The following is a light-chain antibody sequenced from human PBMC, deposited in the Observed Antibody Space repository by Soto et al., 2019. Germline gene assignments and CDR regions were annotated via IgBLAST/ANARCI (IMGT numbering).Light chain of an antibody. J-gene: IGKJ1*01. Sequence: EIVMTQSPATLSVSPGERATLSCRASESVATNLAWYQQTPGQAPRLLIYGASNRATGVPARFSGSGSGTEFTLTISSLQSVDFAVYSCQQYNNWPWTF. CDR3: QQYNNWPWT. CDR2: GAS. V-gene: IGKV3-15*01. CDR1: ESVATN.